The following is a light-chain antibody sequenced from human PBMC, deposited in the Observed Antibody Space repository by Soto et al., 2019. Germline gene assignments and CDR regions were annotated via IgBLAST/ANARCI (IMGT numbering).Light chain of an antibody. CDR3: QQYNNWPPWT. V-gene: IGKV3-15*01. J-gene: IGKJ1*01. Sequence: ETVMTQSPATLSVSPGERATLSCRASQSVSSNLAWYQQKPGQAPRLLIYGASTRATGIPARFSGSGSGTEFTLTISSLQSEDFAVYYCQQYNNWPPWTCGQGTKVDIK. CDR2: GAS. CDR1: QSVSSN.